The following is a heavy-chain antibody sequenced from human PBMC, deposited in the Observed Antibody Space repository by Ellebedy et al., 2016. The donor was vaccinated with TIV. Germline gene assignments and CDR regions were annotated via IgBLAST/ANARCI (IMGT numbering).Heavy chain of an antibody. CDR2: IYPGGST. V-gene: IGHV4-4*02. Sequence: MPSETLSLTCTVSGGSISSSNWWTWVRQPPGKGLEWIGEIYPGGSTNYSPSLESRVTMSVDRSKNQFSLNLRSVTAADKAVYFCASEDYWGQGTLVTVSS. J-gene: IGHJ4*02. CDR1: GGSISSSNW. CDR3: ASEDY.